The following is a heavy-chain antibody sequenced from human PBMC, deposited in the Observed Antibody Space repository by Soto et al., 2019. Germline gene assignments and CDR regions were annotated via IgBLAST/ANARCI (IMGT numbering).Heavy chain of an antibody. V-gene: IGHV1-69*13. D-gene: IGHD6-13*01. J-gene: IGHJ4*02. Sequence: SLKVSCKASGGTFSSSALSWVRQAPGQGLEWMGTIIPFFGTPNYAQQFQGRVTITADESTSTAYMELSRLRSEDTAVFYCARIAAEGPFDHWGQGTLVTVSS. CDR3: ARIAAEGPFDH. CDR2: IIPFFGTP. CDR1: GGTFSSSA.